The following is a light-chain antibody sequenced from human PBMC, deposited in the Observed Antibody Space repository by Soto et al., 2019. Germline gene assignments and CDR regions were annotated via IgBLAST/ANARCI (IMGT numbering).Light chain of an antibody. Sequence: DIQLTQSPSFLSASVGDRVTITCRASQGISSLLAWYQQKPGKAPKLLIHTASTLQSGVPSTFSGSGSGTEFTLTISSLQPEDFATYYCQHRHSYPITFGQGTRLEIK. CDR1: QGISSL. CDR3: QHRHSYPIT. J-gene: IGKJ5*01. V-gene: IGKV1-9*01. CDR2: TAS.